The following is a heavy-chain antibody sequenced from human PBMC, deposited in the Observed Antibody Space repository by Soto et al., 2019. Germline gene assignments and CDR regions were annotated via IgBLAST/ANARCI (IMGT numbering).Heavy chain of an antibody. CDR1: GFTFNHYG. J-gene: IGHJ3*01. CDR2: ISNDGSDK. CDR3: AKDQGIAASHGID. V-gene: IGHV3-30*18. Sequence: QVQLVESGGGVVQPGRSLGLSCAASGFTFNHYGMHWVRQAPGKGLEWVAAISNDGSDKYYADSVKGRLTISRDNSKNTLYLQMNSLRAEDTAVYYCAKDQGIAASHGIDWGQGTMVTFSS. D-gene: IGHD6-13*01.